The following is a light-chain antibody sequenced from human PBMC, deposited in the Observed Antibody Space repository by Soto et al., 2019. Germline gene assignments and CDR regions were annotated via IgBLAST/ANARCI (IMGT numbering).Light chain of an antibody. CDR2: EGS. J-gene: IGLJ2*01. CDR3: CSYAGSYTVV. Sequence: QSALTQSASVSGSPGQSITISCTGTSSDIESYSLVSWYQQHPVKAPKLLIYEGSKRPSGVSNRFSGSKSGNTASLTISGLQAEDEAVYYCCSYAGSYTVVFGGGTQLTVL. CDR1: SSDIESYSL. V-gene: IGLV2-23*01.